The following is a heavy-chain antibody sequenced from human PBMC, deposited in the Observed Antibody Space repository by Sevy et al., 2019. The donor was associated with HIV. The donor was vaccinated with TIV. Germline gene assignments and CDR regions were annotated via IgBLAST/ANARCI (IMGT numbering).Heavy chain of an antibody. CDR3: ARGRRNWGLGGLDV. CDR2: IKEDGNER. CDR1: GFTFSDSW. J-gene: IGHJ6*02. V-gene: IGHV3-7*01. D-gene: IGHD3-16*01. Sequence: GGSLRLSCAASGFTFSDSWMTWVRQAPGKGLEWVANIKEDGNERYYVVSVKGRFTLSRDNAKMSVYLELTSLRVEDSAIYYCARGRRNWGLGGLDVWGQGTTVTVSS.